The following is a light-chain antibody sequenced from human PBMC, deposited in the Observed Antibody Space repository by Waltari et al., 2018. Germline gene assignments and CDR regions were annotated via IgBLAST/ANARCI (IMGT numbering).Light chain of an antibody. Sequence: IVLTQSPGTLSLSPGERATLSCRASQSVSSSYLAWYQQKPGQAPRLLIYGASSRATGIPDRFSGSGSGTDFTLTISRLEPEDFAVYYCQQYGSSPQRTFGGGTKVEIK. CDR3: QQYGSSPQRT. V-gene: IGKV3-20*01. CDR1: QSVSSSY. CDR2: GAS. J-gene: IGKJ4*01.